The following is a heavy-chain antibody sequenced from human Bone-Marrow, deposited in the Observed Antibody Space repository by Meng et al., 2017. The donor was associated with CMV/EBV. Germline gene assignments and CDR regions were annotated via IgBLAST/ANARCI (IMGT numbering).Heavy chain of an antibody. CDR1: GFTFSSYW. D-gene: IGHD3-22*01. J-gene: IGHJ6*02. V-gene: IGHV3-7*01. Sequence: GESLKISCAASGFTFSSYWMSWVRQAPGKGLEWVANIKQDGSEKYYVDSVKGRFTISRDNAKNSLYLQMNSLRAEDTAVYYCARDRTYYYDSSGYFDYGMAVWGQGNTVNV. CDR3: ARDRTYYYDSSGYFDYGMAV. CDR2: IKQDGSEK.